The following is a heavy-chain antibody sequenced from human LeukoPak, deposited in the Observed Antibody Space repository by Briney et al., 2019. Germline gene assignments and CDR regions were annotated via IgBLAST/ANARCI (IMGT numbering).Heavy chain of an antibody. CDR3: ARAGGSSWADY. CDR2: IKQDGSEK. D-gene: IGHD6-13*01. J-gene: IGHJ4*02. V-gene: IGHV3-7*01. CDR1: GFTFSSYW. Sequence: GGSLRLSCAASGFTFSSYWMTWVRQVPGKGLEWVANIKQDGSEKNYVDSVKGRFTISRDNAKNSMYLQMNSLRAEDTAVYYCARAGGSSWADYWGQGTLVTVSS.